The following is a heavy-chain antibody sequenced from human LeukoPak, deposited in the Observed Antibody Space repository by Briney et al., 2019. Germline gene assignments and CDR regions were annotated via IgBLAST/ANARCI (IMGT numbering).Heavy chain of an antibody. CDR1: GYSLSDLS. J-gene: IGHJ3*02. D-gene: IGHD1-1*01. Sequence: ASVKVSCRVSGYSLSDLSIHWVRHVGGKGLEWMGGFEPEEGEHGETIFAQNFEDKLTLTEDTAADTAYMELASLTSEDTAVYYCATDRLEIYSFHIWGQGTMVTVSS. V-gene: IGHV1-24*01. CDR2: FEPEEGEHGET. CDR3: ATDRLEIYSFHI.